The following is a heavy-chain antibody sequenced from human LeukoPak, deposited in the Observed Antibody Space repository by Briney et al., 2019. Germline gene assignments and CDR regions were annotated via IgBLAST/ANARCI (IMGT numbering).Heavy chain of an antibody. CDR3: ARGPTLVRGVIMPDSVGGMDV. Sequence: ASVKVSCKASGFTFTSYDINWVRQAPGQGLEWMGWMNPNSGNTRYAQKVQGRITMTRDTSVSTAYMELSSLRSEDTAVYYCARGPTLVRGVIMPDSVGGMDVWGQGTTVTVSS. D-gene: IGHD3-10*01. V-gene: IGHV1-8*01. CDR1: GFTFTSYD. CDR2: MNPNSGNT. J-gene: IGHJ6*02.